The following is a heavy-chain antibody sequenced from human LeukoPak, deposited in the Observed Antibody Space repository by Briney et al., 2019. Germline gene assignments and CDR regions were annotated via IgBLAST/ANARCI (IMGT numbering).Heavy chain of an antibody. D-gene: IGHD3-10*01. CDR2: INPNSGGT. CDR3: AREAPSYDAFDI. CDR1: GYTFTGYY. Sequence: AASVKVSCKASGYTFTGYYMHWVRQAPGQGLEWMGWINPNSGGTNYAQKFQGRVTMTRDTSISTAYMELSRLRSDDTAVYYCAREAPSYDAFDIWGQGTMVTVSS. V-gene: IGHV1-2*02. J-gene: IGHJ3*02.